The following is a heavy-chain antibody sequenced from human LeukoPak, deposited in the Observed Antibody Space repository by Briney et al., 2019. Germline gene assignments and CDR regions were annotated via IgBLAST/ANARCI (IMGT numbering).Heavy chain of an antibody. CDR2: ISGSGGST. D-gene: IGHD3-10*01. CDR1: GFTFSSYA. Sequence: GGSLRLSCAASGFTFSSYAMSWVRQAPGKGLEWVSAISGSGGSTYYADSVKGRFTISRDNSKNTLYLQMNSLRAEDTAVYYCAKCGAYYYGSGSYGFIDYWGQGTLVTVSS. V-gene: IGHV3-23*01. J-gene: IGHJ4*02. CDR3: AKCGAYYYGSGSYGFIDY.